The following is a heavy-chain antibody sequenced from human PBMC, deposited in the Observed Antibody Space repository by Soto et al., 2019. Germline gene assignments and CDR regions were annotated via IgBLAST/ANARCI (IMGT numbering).Heavy chain of an antibody. CDR2: IYYSGST. D-gene: IGHD6-13*01. CDR1: GGSISSYY. CDR3: ARRIAAAGTGWFDP. Sequence: QVQLQESGPGLVKPSETLSLTCTVSGGSISSYYWSWIRQPPGKGLEWIGYIYYSGSTNYNPSLKSRVTISVDTSKNQFSLKLSSETAADTAVYYCARRIAAAGTGWFDPWGQGTLVTVSS. J-gene: IGHJ5*02. V-gene: IGHV4-59*08.